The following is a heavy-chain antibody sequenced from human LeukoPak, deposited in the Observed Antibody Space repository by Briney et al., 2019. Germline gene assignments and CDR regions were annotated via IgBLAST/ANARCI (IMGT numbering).Heavy chain of an antibody. V-gene: IGHV4-59*11. J-gene: IGHJ5*02. CDR3: ARAGPWQIDP. D-gene: IGHD3-10*01. Sequence: RPSETLSLTCTVSGVSINSHYWNWIRQPPGKGLEWIGHIYYTGTTNYNPPLKSRVTISVDRSKNHFSLKLKSVTNADTAVYYCARAGPWQIDPWGQGILVTVSS. CDR2: IYYTGTT. CDR1: GVSINSHY.